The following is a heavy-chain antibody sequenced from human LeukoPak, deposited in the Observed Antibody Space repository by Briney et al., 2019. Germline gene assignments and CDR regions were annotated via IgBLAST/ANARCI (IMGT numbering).Heavy chain of an antibody. V-gene: IGHV4-39*01. Sequence: SETLSLTCTVSGGSISSSSYYWGWIRQPPGKGLEWIGNIYYSGSTYYNPSLKSRVTISVDTSKNQFSLKLSSVTAADTAVYYCARASGYDYVWGSPRSGAFDIWGQGTMVTVSS. D-gene: IGHD3-16*01. CDR3: ARASGYDYVWGSPRSGAFDI. J-gene: IGHJ3*02. CDR2: IYYSGST. CDR1: GGSISSSSYY.